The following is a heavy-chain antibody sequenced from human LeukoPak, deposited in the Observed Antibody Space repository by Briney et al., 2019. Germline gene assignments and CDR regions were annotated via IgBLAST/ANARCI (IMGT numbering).Heavy chain of an antibody. CDR3: ARLIGDILTGYFDY. J-gene: IGHJ4*02. Sequence: PSETLSLTCTVSGGSISSSSYYWGWIRQPPGKGLEWIGTIYYSGSTYYNPSLKSRVTISVDTSKNQFSLKLSSVTAADTAVYYCARLIGDILTGYFDYWGQGNLVTVSS. V-gene: IGHV4-39*01. D-gene: IGHD3-9*01. CDR2: IYYSGST. CDR1: GGSISSSSYY.